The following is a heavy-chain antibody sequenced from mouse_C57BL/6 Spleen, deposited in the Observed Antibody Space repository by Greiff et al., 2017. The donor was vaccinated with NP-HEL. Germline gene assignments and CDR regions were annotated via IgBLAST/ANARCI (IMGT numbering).Heavy chain of an antibody. CDR3: AKTPYDYDGWFAY. CDR2: IWRGGST. CDR1: GFSLTSYG. D-gene: IGHD2-4*01. J-gene: IGHJ3*01. V-gene: IGHV2-5*01. Sequence: QVQLQQSGPGLVQPSQSLSITCTVSGFSLTSYGVHWVRQSPGKGLEWLGVIWRGGSTDYNAAFMSRLSITKDNSKSQVFFKMNSLQADDTAIYYCAKTPYDYDGWFAYWGQGTLVTVSA.